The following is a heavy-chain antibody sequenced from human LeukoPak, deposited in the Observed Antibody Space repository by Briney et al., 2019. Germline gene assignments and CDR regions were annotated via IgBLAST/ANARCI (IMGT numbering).Heavy chain of an antibody. CDR3: AGGSSPYYYCGMDV. CDR2: ISYDGSNK. CDR1: GFTFSSYG. J-gene: IGHJ6*02. V-gene: IGHV3-30*03. D-gene: IGHD6-6*01. Sequence: GRSLRLSCAASGFTFSSYGMHWVRQAPGKGLEWVAVISYDGSNKYYADSVKGRFTISRDNSKNTLYLQMNSLRAEDTAVYYCAGGSSPYYYCGMDVWGQGTTVTVSS.